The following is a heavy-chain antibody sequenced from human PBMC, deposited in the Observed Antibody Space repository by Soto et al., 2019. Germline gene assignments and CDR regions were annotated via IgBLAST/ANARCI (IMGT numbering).Heavy chain of an antibody. Sequence: EVQVVESGGGLVQPGGSLRLSCVASGFSFSTYWMSWVRQVPGTGLEWVANIKSDGSKTHYVDSVRGRFTISRDNAKTSLYLQVNSMRAEDTAVYYCAKGGHIDFCGQGTLVTVSS. CDR3: AKGGHIDF. CDR2: IKSDGSKT. D-gene: IGHD3-16*01. CDR1: GFSFSTYW. J-gene: IGHJ4*02. V-gene: IGHV3-7*03.